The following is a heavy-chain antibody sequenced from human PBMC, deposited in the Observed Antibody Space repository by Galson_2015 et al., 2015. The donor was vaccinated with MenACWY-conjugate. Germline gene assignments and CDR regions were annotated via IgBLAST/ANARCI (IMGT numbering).Heavy chain of an antibody. CDR2: IEPDGSEK. J-gene: IGHJ4*02. CDR3: VRARGFDY. Sequence: SLRLSCAASGFSFNIYWMTWVRQAPGKGLEWVANIEPDGSEKYSVDSVKGRFTISRDNTKNSLYLQMNSLRAEDTAVYYCVRARGFDYWGQGTLVTVSS. V-gene: IGHV3-7*03. CDR1: GFSFNIYW.